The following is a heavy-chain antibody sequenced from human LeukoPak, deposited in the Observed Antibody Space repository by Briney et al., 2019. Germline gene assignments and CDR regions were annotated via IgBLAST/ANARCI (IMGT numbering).Heavy chain of an antibody. CDR3: ASSRVGAPPYYSYYYMDV. D-gene: IGHD1-26*01. CDR2: IIPIFGTA. Sequence: SVKVSCKASGGTFSSYAISWVRQAPGQGLEWMGGIIPIFGTANYAQKFQGRVTITADKSTSTAYMELSSLRSEDTAVYYCASSRVGAPPYYSYYYMDVWGKGTTVTVSS. V-gene: IGHV1-69*06. CDR1: GGTFSSYA. J-gene: IGHJ6*03.